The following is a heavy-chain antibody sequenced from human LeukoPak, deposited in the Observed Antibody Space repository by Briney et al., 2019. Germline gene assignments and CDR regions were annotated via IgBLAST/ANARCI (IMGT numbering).Heavy chain of an antibody. V-gene: IGHV4-34*01. CDR3: ARRYSSGWYENGWFDP. D-gene: IGHD6-19*01. J-gene: IGHJ5*02. CDR1: GGSFSGYY. Sequence: PSETLSLTCAVYGGSFSGYYWSWIRQPPGKGLEWIGEINHSGSTNYNPSLKSRVTISVDTSKNQFSLKLSSVTAADTAVYYCARRYSSGWYENGWFDPWGQGTLVTVSS. CDR2: INHSGST.